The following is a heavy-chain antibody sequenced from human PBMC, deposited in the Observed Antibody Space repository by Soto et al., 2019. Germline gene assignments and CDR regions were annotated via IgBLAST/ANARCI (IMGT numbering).Heavy chain of an antibody. CDR3: AKDPEAYYYDSSGPLFDY. D-gene: IGHD3-22*01. J-gene: IGHJ4*02. CDR2: ISGSGGST. V-gene: IGHV3-23*01. CDR1: GFTFSSYA. Sequence: EVQLLESGGGLVQPGGSLRLSCAASGFTFSSYAMSWVRQAPGKGLEWVSAISGSGGSTYYADSVKGRFTISRDNSKNTLYLQMNSLRVEDTAVYYCAKDPEAYYYDSSGPLFDYWGQGTLVTVSS.